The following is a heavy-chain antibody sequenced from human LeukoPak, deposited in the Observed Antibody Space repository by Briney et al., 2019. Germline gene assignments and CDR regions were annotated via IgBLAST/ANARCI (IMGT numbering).Heavy chain of an antibody. CDR2: INAGNGNT. CDR3: TRSTKVISRTFDY. J-gene: IGHJ4*02. D-gene: IGHD4-17*01. CDR1: GYTFTSYA. Sequence: GASVKVSCKASGYTFTSYAMHWVRQAPGQRLEWMGWINAGNGNTKYSQKFQGRVTITRDTSASTAYMELSSLTSEDTAVYYCTRSTKVISRTFDYWGQGTLVTVSS. V-gene: IGHV1-3*01.